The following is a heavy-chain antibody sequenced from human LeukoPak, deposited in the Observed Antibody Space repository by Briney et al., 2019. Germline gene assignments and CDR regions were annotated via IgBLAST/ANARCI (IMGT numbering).Heavy chain of an antibody. V-gene: IGHV3-33*01. CDR2: MWYDGSNK. D-gene: IGHD6-19*01. CDR1: GFTFSSYG. J-gene: IGHJ4*02. CDR3: ARDPGVRWLVGFDY. Sequence: GRSLRLSCAASGFTFSSYGMHWVRQAPGKGLEWVAVMWYDGSNKYYADSVKGRFTISRDNSKNTLYLQMDGLRVEDTAVYYCARDPGVRWLVGFDYWGQGTLVTVSS.